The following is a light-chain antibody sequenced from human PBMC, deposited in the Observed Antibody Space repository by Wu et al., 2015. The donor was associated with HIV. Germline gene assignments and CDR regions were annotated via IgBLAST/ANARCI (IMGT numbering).Light chain of an antibody. CDR3: QQLNGYPLT. CDR2: AAS. CDR1: QGISSY. J-gene: IGKJ4*01. V-gene: IGKV1-9*01. Sequence: DIQLTQSPSFLSVSVGDRVTITCRASQGISSYLAWYQQKPGKAPKLLIYAASTLHSGVPSRFSGSGSGTEFTLTISSLQPEDFAIYYCQQLNGYPLTFGGGTKVEIK.